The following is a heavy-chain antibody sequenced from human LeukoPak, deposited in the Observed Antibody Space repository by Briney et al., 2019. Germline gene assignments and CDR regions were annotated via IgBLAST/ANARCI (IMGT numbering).Heavy chain of an antibody. Sequence: SETLSLTCTVSGGSISSSSYYWGWIRQPPGKGLEWIGGIYYSGSTYYNPSLKSRVTISVDTSKNQFSLKLSSVTAADTAVYYCARQALDPASIAAPDWFDPWGQGTLVTVSS. J-gene: IGHJ5*02. CDR3: ARQALDPASIAAPDWFDP. V-gene: IGHV4-39*01. CDR2: IYYSGST. D-gene: IGHD6-6*01. CDR1: GGSISSSSYY.